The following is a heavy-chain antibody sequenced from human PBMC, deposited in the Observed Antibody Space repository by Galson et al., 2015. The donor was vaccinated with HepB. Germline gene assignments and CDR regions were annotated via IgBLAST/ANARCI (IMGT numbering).Heavy chain of an antibody. CDR3: ARRKYSSGWYFDY. V-gene: IGHV1-2*02. D-gene: IGHD6-19*01. J-gene: IGHJ4*02. Sequence: SVKVSCKASGYTFTGYYMHWVRQAPGQGLEWMGWINPNSGGTNYAQKFRGRVTMTRDTSISTAYMELSRLRSDDTAVYYCARRKYSSGWYFDYWGQGTLVTVSS. CDR2: INPNSGGT. CDR1: GYTFTGYY.